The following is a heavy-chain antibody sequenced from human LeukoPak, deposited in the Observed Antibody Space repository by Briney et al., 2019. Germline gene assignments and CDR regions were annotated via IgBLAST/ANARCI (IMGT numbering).Heavy chain of an antibody. CDR3: ARETDIAAAANYFDY. CDR2: LNPSGGGT. J-gene: IGHJ4*02. D-gene: IGHD6-13*01. CDR1: GYIFTSYY. Sequence: ASVKVSCKASGYIFTSYYIHWVRQAPGQGLEWMGILNPSGGGTAYAQKFQGRFTMTRDMSTSTVYMELSSLRSEDTAVYYCARETDIAAAANYFDYWGQGTLVTVSS. V-gene: IGHV1-46*01.